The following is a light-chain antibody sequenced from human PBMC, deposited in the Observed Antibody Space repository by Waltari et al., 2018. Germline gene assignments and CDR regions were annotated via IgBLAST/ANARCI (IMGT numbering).Light chain of an antibody. CDR3: QNHERLPAT. V-gene: IGKV3-20*01. J-gene: IGKJ1*01. CDR1: QSISRY. CDR2: EAS. Sequence: IVLTHSQGTLSLSPGESATLSCRASQSISRYLVWYQQKPGQPPRLLISEASRRATGIPDRFSGSGSGTDFSLTISRLEPEDFGVYYCQNHERLPATFGQGTRVEI.